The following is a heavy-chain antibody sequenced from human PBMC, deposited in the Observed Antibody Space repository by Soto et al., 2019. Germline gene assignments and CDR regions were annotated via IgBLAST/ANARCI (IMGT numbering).Heavy chain of an antibody. D-gene: IGHD3-22*01. V-gene: IGHV4-34*01. CDR3: ARGIYDSSGYYYYYFDY. CDR2: INHSGST. J-gene: IGHJ4*02. Sequence: SETLSLTCAVYGGSFSSYYWSWIRQPPGKGLEWIGEINHSGSTNYNPSLKSRVTISVDTSKNQFSLKLSSVTAADTAVYYCARGIYDSSGYYYYYFDYWGQGTLVTVSS. CDR1: GGSFSSYY.